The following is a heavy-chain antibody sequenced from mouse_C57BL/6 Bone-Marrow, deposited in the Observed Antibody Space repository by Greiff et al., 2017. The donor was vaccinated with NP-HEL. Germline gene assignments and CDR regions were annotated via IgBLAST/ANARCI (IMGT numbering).Heavy chain of an antibody. D-gene: IGHD3-2*02. Sequence: DVHLVESGGGLVKPGGSLKLSCAASGFTFSDYGMHWVRQAPEKGLEWVAYISSGSSTIYYADTVKGRFTISRDNAKNTLFLQMTSLRSEDTAMYYCARPQPDYFDYWGQGTTLTVSS. CDR1: GFTFSDYG. J-gene: IGHJ2*01. CDR2: ISSGSSTI. V-gene: IGHV5-17*01. CDR3: ARPQPDYFDY.